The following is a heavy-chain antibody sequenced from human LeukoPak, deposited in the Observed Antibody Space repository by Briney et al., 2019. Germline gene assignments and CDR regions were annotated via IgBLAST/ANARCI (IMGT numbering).Heavy chain of an antibody. V-gene: IGHV4-59*08. CDR2: IYYSGST. J-gene: IGHJ5*02. D-gene: IGHD2-15*01. CDR3: ARLNGCSGGSYYLGWFDP. CDR1: GGSISSYY. Sequence: SETLSLTSTVSGGSISSYYWSWIRQPPGKGLEWIGYIYYSGSTNYNPSLKSRVTISVDTSKNQFSLKLSSVTAADTAVYYCARLNGCSGGSYYLGWFDPWGQGTLVTVSS.